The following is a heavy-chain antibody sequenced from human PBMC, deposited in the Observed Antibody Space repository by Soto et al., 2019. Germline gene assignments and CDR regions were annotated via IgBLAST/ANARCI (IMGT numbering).Heavy chain of an antibody. CDR1: GGSISSSSYY. CDR2: IYYSGST. D-gene: IGHD3-16*01. CDR3: ARHGRGGGNDAFDI. Sequence: SETLSLTCTVSGGSISSSSYYWGWIRQPPGKGLEWIGSIYYSGSTYYNPSLKSRVTISVDTSKNQFSLKLSSVTAADTAVYYCARHGRGGGNDAFDIWGQGTMVTVSS. J-gene: IGHJ3*02. V-gene: IGHV4-39*01.